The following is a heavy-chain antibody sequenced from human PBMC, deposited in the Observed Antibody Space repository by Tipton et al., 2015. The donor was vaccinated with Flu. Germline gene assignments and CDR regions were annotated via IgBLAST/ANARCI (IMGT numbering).Heavy chain of an antibody. D-gene: IGHD3-22*01. CDR3: ARAVSDSSGYPLVPHFDY. J-gene: IGHJ4*02. V-gene: IGHV4-59*01. Sequence: TLSLTCTVSGGSISSYYWSWIRQPPGKGLEWIGYIYYSGSTNYNPSLKSRVTISVDTSKNQFSLKLSSVTAADTAVYYCARAVSDSSGYPLVPHFDYWGQGTLVTVSS. CDR1: GGSISSYY. CDR2: IYYSGST.